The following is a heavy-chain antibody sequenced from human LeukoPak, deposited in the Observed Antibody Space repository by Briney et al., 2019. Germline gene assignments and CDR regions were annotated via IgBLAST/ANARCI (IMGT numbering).Heavy chain of an antibody. V-gene: IGHV3-23*01. J-gene: IGHJ5*02. Sequence: PGGSLRLSCAASGFTFSSYGMSWVRMAQGPGMGWVSAISGRGLSTHSQHHLKGRFPLSRDNSKNTLYLQMNSLRAEATAVYYCAKDRSSWYFPWFDPWGQGTLVTVSS. CDR1: GFTFSSYG. CDR2: ISGRGLST. D-gene: IGHD6-13*01. CDR3: AKDRSSWYFPWFDP.